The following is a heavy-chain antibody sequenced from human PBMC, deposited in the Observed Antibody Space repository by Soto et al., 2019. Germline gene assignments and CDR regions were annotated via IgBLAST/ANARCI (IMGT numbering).Heavy chain of an antibody. V-gene: IGHV3-30*18. J-gene: IGHJ4*02. CDR1: GFPFSSYG. CDR3: AKDRLTVTTFVDY. D-gene: IGHD4-17*01. Sequence: GGSLRLSCAASGFPFSSYGMHWVRQAPGKGLEWVAVISYDGSNKYYADSVKGRFTISRDNSKNTLYLQMNSLRAEDTAVYYCAKDRLTVTTFVDYWGQGTLVTVSS. CDR2: ISYDGSNK.